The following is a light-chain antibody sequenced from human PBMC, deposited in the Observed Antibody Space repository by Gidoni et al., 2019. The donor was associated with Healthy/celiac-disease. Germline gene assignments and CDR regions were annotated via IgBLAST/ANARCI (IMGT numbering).Light chain of an antibody. J-gene: IGKJ1*01. V-gene: IGKV4-1*01. CDR1: QSVLYSSNNKNY. CDR2: WAS. CDR3: QQYYSTPQT. Sequence: DIVMTQSPDSLAVSLGERATINCKSSQSVLYSSNNKNYLAWYQHKPGQPPKLLIYWASTRESVVPDRFSGSGSVTDFTLTISSLQAEDVAVYYCQQYYSTPQTFGQGTKVEIK.